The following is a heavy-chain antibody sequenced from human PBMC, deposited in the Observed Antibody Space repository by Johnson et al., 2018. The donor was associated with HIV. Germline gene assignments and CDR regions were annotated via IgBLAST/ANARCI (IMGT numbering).Heavy chain of an antibody. J-gene: IGHJ3*02. CDR2: IWYDGSNK. D-gene: IGHD1-26*01. V-gene: IGHV3-33*06. CDR3: AKDDLGASGAFDI. Sequence: QVQLVEYGGGVVQPGRSLRLSCAASGFTFSSYGMHWVRQAPGKGLEWVAVIWYDGSNKYYADSVKGRFTISRDNSKNTLYLQMNSLRAEDTAVYYCAKDDLGASGAFDIWGQGTMVTVSS. CDR1: GFTFSSYG.